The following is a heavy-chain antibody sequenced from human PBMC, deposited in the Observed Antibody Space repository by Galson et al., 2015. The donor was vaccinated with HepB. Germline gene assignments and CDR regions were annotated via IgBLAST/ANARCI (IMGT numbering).Heavy chain of an antibody. J-gene: IGHJ3*02. CDR1: GGSISSYY. CDR3: ASGYSYGYTAFDI. V-gene: IGHV4-59*01. Sequence: ETLSLTCTVSGGSISSYYWSWIRQPPGKGLEWIGYIYYSGSTNYNPSLKSRVTISVDTSKNQFSLKLSSVTAADTAVYYCASGYSYGYTAFDIWGQGTMVTVSS. D-gene: IGHD5-18*01. CDR2: IYYSGST.